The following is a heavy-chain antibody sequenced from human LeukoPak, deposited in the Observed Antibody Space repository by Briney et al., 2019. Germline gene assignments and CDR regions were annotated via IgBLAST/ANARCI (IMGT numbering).Heavy chain of an antibody. CDR3: ITGIRSGYYVY. J-gene: IGHJ4*02. Sequence: GGSLRLSCAASGFTFSHAWMSWVRQAPGKGLEWIGRIVSNTEGGTRDYAAPVKGRFTISRDDSKNTLYQQMNSLKTEDTAVYHCITGIRSGYYVYWGQGTLVTVSS. V-gene: IGHV3-15*04. D-gene: IGHD3-22*01. CDR2: IVSNTEGGTR. CDR1: GFTFSHAW.